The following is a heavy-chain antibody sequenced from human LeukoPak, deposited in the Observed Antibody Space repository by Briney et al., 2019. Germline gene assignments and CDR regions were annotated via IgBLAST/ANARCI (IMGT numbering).Heavy chain of an antibody. CDR3: ARHSGTYLYYFDY. CDR1: GGSFSGYF. D-gene: IGHD1-26*01. J-gene: IGHJ4*02. Sequence: PSETLSLTCAVYGGSFSGYFWSWIRQPPGKGLEWVGEINHSGSTTYSPSLKSRVTISVDTSKNQFSLELSSVTAADTAVYYCARHSGTYLYYFDYWGQGTLVTVSS. CDR2: INHSGST. V-gene: IGHV4-34*01.